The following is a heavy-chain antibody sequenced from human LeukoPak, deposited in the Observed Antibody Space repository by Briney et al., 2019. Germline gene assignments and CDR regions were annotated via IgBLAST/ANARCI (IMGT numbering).Heavy chain of an antibody. CDR3: AKDRSSSWTWTIDY. J-gene: IGHJ4*02. CDR1: GFTFSSYG. CDR2: ISYDGSNK. V-gene: IGHV3-30*18. D-gene: IGHD6-13*01. Sequence: GRSLRLSCAASGFTFSSYGMHWVRQAPGKGLEWVALISYDGSNKYYADSVKGRFTIFRDNSKNTLYLQMNSLRVEDTAMYYCAKDRSSSWTWTIDYWGQGTLVTVSS.